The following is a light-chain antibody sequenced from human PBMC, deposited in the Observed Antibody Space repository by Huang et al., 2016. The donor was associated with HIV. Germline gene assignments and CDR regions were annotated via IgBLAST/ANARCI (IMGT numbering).Light chain of an antibody. CDR3: QQSYHSPSPS. CDR1: QNILRF. CDR2: GAS. Sequence: IQMAQSPPSLAGFIGDRVTISCRASQNILRFVNWYQHKPGKAPKLLVYGASSLQRYVPSRFSGSGSGTDFTLTINDLQPEDSATYYCQQSYHSPSPSFGGGTKVQI. V-gene: IGKV1-39*01. J-gene: IGKJ4*01.